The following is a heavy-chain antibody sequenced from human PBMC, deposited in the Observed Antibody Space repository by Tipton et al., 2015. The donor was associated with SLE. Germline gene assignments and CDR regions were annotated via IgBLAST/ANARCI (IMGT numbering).Heavy chain of an antibody. J-gene: IGHJ4*02. V-gene: IGHV1-2*06. Sequence: QSGPEVKKPGASVKVSCKASGYTFTSYDINWVRQAPGQGLEWMGRINPNSGGTNYAQKFQGRVAMTRDTSISTAYMELSRLRSDDTAVYYCARDPWYISSPPFDYWGQGTLVTVSS. D-gene: IGHD6-6*01. CDR2: INPNSGGT. CDR1: GYTFTSYD. CDR3: ARDPWYISSPPFDY.